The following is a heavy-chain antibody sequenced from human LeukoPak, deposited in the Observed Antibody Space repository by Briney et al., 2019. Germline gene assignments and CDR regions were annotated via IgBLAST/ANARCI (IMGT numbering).Heavy chain of an antibody. CDR2: INHSGST. D-gene: IGHD3-16*01. V-gene: IGHV4-34*01. CDR3: ARETSQKGAHYMNV. Sequence: SETLSLTCAVYGGSFSGYYWSWIRQPPGKGLEWIGEINHSGSTNYNPSLKSRVTISVDTSKNQFSLKLSSVTAADTAVYYCARETSQKGAHYMNVWGKGTTVTISS. J-gene: IGHJ6*03. CDR1: GGSFSGYY.